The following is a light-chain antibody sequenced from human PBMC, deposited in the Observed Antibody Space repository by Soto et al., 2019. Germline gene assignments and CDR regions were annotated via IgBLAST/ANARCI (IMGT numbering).Light chain of an antibody. CDR3: CSYVTRRV. CDR1: SSDIGSYKL. Sequence: QSVLTQPASVSGSPGQSITISCTGTSSDIGSYKLVSWYQQHPGKAPKLVIYEVSKRPSGVSNRFSGSKSGDTASLTISGLQAEDEADYYCCSYVTRRVFGGGTKLTVL. CDR2: EVS. V-gene: IGLV2-23*02. J-gene: IGLJ2*01.